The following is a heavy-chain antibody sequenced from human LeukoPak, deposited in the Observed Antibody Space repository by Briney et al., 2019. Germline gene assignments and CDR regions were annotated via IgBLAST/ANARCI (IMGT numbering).Heavy chain of an antibody. CDR2: IRYDGSNK. CDR3: AKAGSSSWDAFDY. J-gene: IGHJ4*02. D-gene: IGHD6-13*01. CDR1: GFTFSTYG. V-gene: IGHV3-30*02. Sequence: PGGSLRLSCAASGFTFSTYGMHWFRQAPGKGLEWVAFIRYDGSNKYYGDSVKGRFTISRDNSKNTLYLQMNSLRAEDTAVYYCAKAGSSSWDAFDYWGQGTLVTVSS.